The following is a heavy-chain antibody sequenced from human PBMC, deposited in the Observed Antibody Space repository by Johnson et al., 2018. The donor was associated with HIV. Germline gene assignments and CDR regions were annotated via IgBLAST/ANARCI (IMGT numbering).Heavy chain of an antibody. CDR3: AKARSGGPGAFDI. J-gene: IGHJ3*02. V-gene: IGHV3-66*01. Sequence: VQLVESGGGLVQPGGSLRLSCVASGFTFSRNWMSWVRQAPGKGLEWVSVIYSGGSTYYTDSVKGRFTISRDNSKNTVYLQMNSLRAEDTAVYCCAKARSGGPGAFDIWGQGTMVIVSS. CDR2: IYSGGST. CDR1: GFTFSRNW. D-gene: IGHD6-19*01.